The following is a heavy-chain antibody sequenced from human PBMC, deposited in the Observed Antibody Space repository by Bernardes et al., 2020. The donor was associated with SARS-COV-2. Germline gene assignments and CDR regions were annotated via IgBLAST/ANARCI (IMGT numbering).Heavy chain of an antibody. CDR3: ARDKGYGGPTDY. CDR2: IYYSGST. J-gene: IGHJ4*02. CDR1: GGSISSYY. Sequence: LSLTCTVSGGSISSYYWSWIRQPPGKGLEWIGYIYYSGSTNYNPSLKSRVTISVDTSKNQFSLKLSSVTAADTAVYYCARDKGYGGPTDYWGQGTLVTVSS. V-gene: IGHV4-59*01. D-gene: IGHD2-15*01.